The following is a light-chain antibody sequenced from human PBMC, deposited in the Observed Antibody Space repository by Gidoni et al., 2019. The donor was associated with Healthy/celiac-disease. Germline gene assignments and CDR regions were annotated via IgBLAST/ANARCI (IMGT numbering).Light chain of an antibody. CDR1: SSDVGSYNL. V-gene: IGLV2-23*02. J-gene: IGLJ1*01. Sequence: QSALTQPASVSGSPGHSITISCTGTSSDVGSYNLVSWYQQDPGKDPKLMIYEVSTRPSGVSNRFSGSKSGNTAYLKISGLQAEDEADYYCCSYAGSSTYVFGTGTKVTVL. CDR2: EVS. CDR3: CSYAGSSTYV.